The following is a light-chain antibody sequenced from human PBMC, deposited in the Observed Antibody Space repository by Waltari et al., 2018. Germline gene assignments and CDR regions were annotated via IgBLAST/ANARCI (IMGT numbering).Light chain of an antibody. CDR3: LQHQSYPRT. CDR2: AGS. Sequence: DIQLTQSPSAMSASVGDRVTLTCRASQGINGYLAWFQQKPGKVPPRLIYAGSTLQSGVPSRFSGSGSGTEFTLTINNLQPEDFATYYCLQHQSYPRTFGQGTKVEIK. CDR1: QGINGY. V-gene: IGKV1-17*03. J-gene: IGKJ1*01.